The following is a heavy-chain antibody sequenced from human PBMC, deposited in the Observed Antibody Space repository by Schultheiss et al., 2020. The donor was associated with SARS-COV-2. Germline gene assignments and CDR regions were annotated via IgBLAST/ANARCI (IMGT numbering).Heavy chain of an antibody. J-gene: IGHJ4*02. Sequence: ASVKVSCKASGGTFSSYAISWVRQAPGQGLEWMGWISAYNGNTNYVQKLQGRVTMTTDTSTSTVYMELSSLRSEDTAVYYCATLRIVPSEEEIDYWGQGTLVTVSS. CDR1: GGTFSSYA. CDR3: ATLRIVPSEEEIDY. V-gene: IGHV1-18*01. D-gene: IGHD2/OR15-2a*01. CDR2: ISAYNGNT.